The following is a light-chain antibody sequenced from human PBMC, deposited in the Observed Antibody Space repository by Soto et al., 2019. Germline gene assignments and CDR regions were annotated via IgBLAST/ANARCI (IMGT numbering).Light chain of an antibody. CDR3: QQYGSSPRT. CDR2: GAS. J-gene: IGKJ1*01. V-gene: IGKV3-20*01. CDR1: QSVRSDY. Sequence: EIVLTQSPGTLSLSPGERATLSCRASQSVRSDYLAWYQQKPGQAPRLHIYGASTRATGIPDRFTGSRSGTDFTLTISRLEPEDFAVYYCQQYGSSPRTFGQGTKVDIK.